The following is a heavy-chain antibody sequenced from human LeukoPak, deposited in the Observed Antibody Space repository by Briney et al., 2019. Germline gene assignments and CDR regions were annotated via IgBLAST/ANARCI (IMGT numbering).Heavy chain of an antibody. D-gene: IGHD3-10*01. V-gene: IGHV4-34*01. CDR2: INHSGST. Sequence: ESSETLSLTCAVYGGSFSGYYWSWIRQSPGKGLEWIGEINHSGSTNYNPSLKSRVTISVDTSKNQFSLKLSSVTAADTAVYYCARRSMVRGVMWNAFDIWGQGTMVTVSS. J-gene: IGHJ3*02. CDR1: GGSFSGYY. CDR3: ARRSMVRGVMWNAFDI.